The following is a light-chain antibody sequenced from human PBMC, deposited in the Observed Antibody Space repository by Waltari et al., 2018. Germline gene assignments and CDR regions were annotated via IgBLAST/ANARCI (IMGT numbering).Light chain of an antibody. J-gene: IGLJ3*02. V-gene: IGLV2-14*03. Sequence: QSALTQPASVSGFPGQSITISGTVTSSDVVGHNYVSWYQQHPGKVPKLLIFDVSDRPSGVSNRFSGSKSGNTASLTISGLQAEDESHYYCCSFTSRSTWVFGGGTKLTVL. CDR2: DVS. CDR3: CSFTSRSTWV. CDR1: SSDVVGHNY.